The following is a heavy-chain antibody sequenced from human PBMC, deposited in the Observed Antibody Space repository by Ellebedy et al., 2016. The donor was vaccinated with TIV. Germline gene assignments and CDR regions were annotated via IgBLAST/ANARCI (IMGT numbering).Heavy chain of an antibody. CDR1: GYTFNTYG. V-gene: IGHV1-18*01. CDR3: AALWFGEADYYYGMDV. CDR2: ISVYNGNI. J-gene: IGHJ6*02. Sequence: ASVKVSXXASGYTFNTYGISWVRQAPGQGLEWMGWISVYNGNIKYAQKLQGRVTMTTDTSTSTAYMELRSLRSDDTAVYYCAALWFGEADYYYGMDVWGQGTTVTVSS. D-gene: IGHD3-10*01.